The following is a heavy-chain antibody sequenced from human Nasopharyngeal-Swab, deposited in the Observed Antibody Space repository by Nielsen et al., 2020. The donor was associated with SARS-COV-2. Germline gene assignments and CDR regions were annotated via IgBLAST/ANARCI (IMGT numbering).Heavy chain of an antibody. CDR2: IWYDGSNQ. D-gene: IGHD2-15*01. Sequence: GESLKISCAASGFTFRNFGMHWVRQAPGKGLEWVADIWYDGSNQYYADSVKGRFTVSRDQSKNTLYLQMNNLKAEDTAVYFCVRDRLGYCSGGSCTNWYFDLWGRGTLLTVSS. J-gene: IGHJ2*01. V-gene: IGHV3-33*01. CDR1: GFTFRNFG. CDR3: VRDRLGYCSGGSCTNWYFDL.